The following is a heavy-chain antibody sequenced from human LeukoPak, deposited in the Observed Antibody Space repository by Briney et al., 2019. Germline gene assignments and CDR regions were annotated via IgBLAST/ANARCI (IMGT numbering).Heavy chain of an antibody. CDR1: GITLSNYG. CDR2: LSGSAGGT. CDR3: AKRGVVVRVFLVGFHKEAYYFDS. J-gene: IGHJ4*02. D-gene: IGHD3-16*02. Sequence: GGSLGLSCGVSGITLSNYGMSWVRQAPGKGLGWVAGLSGSAGGTNYADSVKGRFTISRDNSKNTLFLQMDRLRAEDTALYFCAKRGVVVRVFLVGFHKEAYYFDSWGQGAQVTVSS. V-gene: IGHV3-23*01.